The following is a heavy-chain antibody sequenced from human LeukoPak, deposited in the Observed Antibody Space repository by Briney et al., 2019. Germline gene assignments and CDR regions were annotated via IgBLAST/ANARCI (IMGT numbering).Heavy chain of an antibody. CDR1: GYTFTGYY. Sequence: ASVKVSCKASGYTFTGYYMHWVRQAPGQGLEWMGWINPNSGGTNYAQKFQGRVTMTRDTSISTAYMELSRMRSDDTAVYYCARALTVTTPYFDYWGQGTLVTVSS. CDR2: INPNSGGT. D-gene: IGHD4-17*01. V-gene: IGHV1-2*02. CDR3: ARALTVTTPYFDY. J-gene: IGHJ4*02.